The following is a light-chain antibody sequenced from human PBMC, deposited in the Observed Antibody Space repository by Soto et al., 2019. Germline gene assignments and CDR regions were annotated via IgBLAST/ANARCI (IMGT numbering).Light chain of an antibody. CDR3: SSYISSSTYV. CDR2: DVS. Sequence: QSVLTQPASVSGSPGQSITISCTGTSSDIGRYNYVSWYQQYPGKAPKFMIYDVSHRPSGVSNRFSGSKSGNTASLTISGLPAEDEADYYCSSYISSSTYVFGTGTKLTVL. J-gene: IGLJ1*01. V-gene: IGLV2-14*03. CDR1: SSDIGRYNY.